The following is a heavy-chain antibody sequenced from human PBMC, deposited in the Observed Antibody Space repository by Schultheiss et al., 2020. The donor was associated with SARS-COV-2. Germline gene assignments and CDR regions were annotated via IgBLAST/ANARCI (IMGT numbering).Heavy chain of an antibody. D-gene: IGHD4/OR15-4a*01. V-gene: IGHV3-30*03. Sequence: GGSLRLSCAASGFTFSSYAMSWVRQAPGKGREWVAVISYDGSNKYYEDSVKGRFTISRDNSKNTLHLQMNSLSVEDTALYFCARGRAEKYYGALDVWGQGALVTVSS. CDR3: ARGRAEKYYGALDV. J-gene: IGHJ4*02. CDR1: GFTFSSYA. CDR2: ISYDGSNK.